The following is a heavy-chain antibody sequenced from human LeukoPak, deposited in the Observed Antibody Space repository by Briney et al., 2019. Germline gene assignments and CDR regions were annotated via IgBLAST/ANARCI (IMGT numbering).Heavy chain of an antibody. Sequence: GGSLDLPGEAPGFPTSNYPMSWVRQAPGKGLEWASAISGSGDGTYYADSVKGRFTFSRDNSKNTLYLQMNSLRAEDTAVYFCARRGAAGSSLGYFDSWGQGTLVTVSS. V-gene: IGHV3-23*01. D-gene: IGHD3-10*01. CDR1: GFPTSNYP. CDR2: ISGSGDGT. CDR3: ARRGAAGSSLGYFDS. J-gene: IGHJ4*02.